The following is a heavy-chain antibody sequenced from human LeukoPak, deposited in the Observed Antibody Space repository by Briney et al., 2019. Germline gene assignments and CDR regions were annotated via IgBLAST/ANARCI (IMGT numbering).Heavy chain of an antibody. CDR2: ISSSSRFI. CDR3: AREGLEGQWDAFDI. Sequence: GGSLRLSCAASGISFSNYSMNWVRQAPGKGLEWVSLISSSSRFIYYGDSVKGRFTISRDNAKKSLYLQMNSLRAEDTAVYYCAREGLEGQWDAFDIWGQGTMVTVSS. J-gene: IGHJ3*02. CDR1: GISFSNYS. V-gene: IGHV3-21*01. D-gene: IGHD6-19*01.